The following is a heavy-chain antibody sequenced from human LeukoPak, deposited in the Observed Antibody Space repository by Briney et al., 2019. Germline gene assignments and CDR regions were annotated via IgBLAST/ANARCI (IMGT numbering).Heavy chain of an antibody. CDR1: GGSFSGYY. D-gene: IGHD3-9*01. CDR3: ASGLRYFDWLFHDAFGI. V-gene: IGHV4-34*01. CDR2: INHSGST. J-gene: IGHJ3*02. Sequence: PSETLSLTCAVYGGSFSGYYWSWIRQPPGKGLEWIGEINHSGSTNYNPSLKSRVTISVDTSKNQFSLKLSSVTAADTAVYYCASGLRYFDWLFHDAFGIWGQGTMVTVSS.